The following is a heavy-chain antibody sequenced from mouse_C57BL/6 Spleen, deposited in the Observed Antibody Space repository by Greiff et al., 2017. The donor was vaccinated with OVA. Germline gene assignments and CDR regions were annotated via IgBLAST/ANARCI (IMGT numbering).Heavy chain of an antibody. D-gene: IGHD2-4*01. CDR2: IYPGSGST. CDR3: ARDEGLRRDYFDY. J-gene: IGHJ2*01. Sequence: QVQLQQSGAELVKPGASVKMSCKASGYTFTSYWITWVKQRPGQGLEWIGDIYPGSGSTNYNEKFKSKATLTVDTSSSTAYMQRSSLTSEDSAVYYCARDEGLRRDYFDYWGQGTTLTVSS. CDR1: GYTFTSYW. V-gene: IGHV1-55*01.